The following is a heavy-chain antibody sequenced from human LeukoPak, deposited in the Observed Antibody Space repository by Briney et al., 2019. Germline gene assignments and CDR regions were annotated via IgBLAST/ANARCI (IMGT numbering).Heavy chain of an antibody. Sequence: SQTLPLTFAISVDSVSSNSAAWNWIRQSPSRGLEWLGRTYYRSKWYNDDAVSVKSRITINPDTSKNQFSLQLNSVTPEDTAVYYCARAKRSGYREFGGFDYWGQGTLVTVSS. CDR1: VDSVSSNSAA. CDR2: TYYRSKWYN. D-gene: IGHD3-3*01. CDR3: ARAKRSGYREFGGFDY. J-gene: IGHJ4*02. V-gene: IGHV6-1*01.